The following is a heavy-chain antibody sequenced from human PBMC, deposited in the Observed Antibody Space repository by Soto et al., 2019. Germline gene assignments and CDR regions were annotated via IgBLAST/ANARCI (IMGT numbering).Heavy chain of an antibody. V-gene: IGHV4-4*01. D-gene: IGHD1-1*01. CDR2: IYHNGIT. CDR1: GGSISSSHS. CDR3: ARAVALPGLYYFDN. Sequence: LSLTCDVSGGSISSSHSWSWVRQPPGRALEWIGEIYHNGITNYKPSLKSRVTVSLDKSKNQFSLILTSVTAADTAVYFCARAVALPGLYYFDNWGQGTLVTVSS. J-gene: IGHJ4*02.